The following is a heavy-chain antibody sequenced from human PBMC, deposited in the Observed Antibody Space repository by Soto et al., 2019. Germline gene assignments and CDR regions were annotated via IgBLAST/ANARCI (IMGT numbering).Heavy chain of an antibody. CDR3: GRDPERYCSSTSCYTGDY. J-gene: IGHJ4*02. CDR1: GGTFSSYT. V-gene: IGHV1-69*04. CDR2: IIPILGIA. Sequence: SVKVSCKASGGTFSSYTISWVRQAPGQGLEWMGRIIPILGIANYAQKFQGRVTITADKSTSTAYMELSSLRSEDTAVYYCGRDPERYCSSTSCYTGDYWGQGTLVTVSS. D-gene: IGHD2-2*02.